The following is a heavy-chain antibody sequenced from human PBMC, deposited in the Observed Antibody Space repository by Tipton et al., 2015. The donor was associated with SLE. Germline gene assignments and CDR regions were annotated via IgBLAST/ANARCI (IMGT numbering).Heavy chain of an antibody. V-gene: IGHV3-21*01. CDR2: ISGTGSYV. CDR1: GFTFSNYA. D-gene: IGHD3-22*01. J-gene: IGHJ4*02. CDR3: ARYYESSGYYYGFEGY. Sequence: SLRLSCAVSGFTFSNYAMNWVRQAPGKGLEWVATISGTGSYVYYAESLKGRFTISRDNANNSLYLQMNSLRAEDTAVYYCARYYESSGYYYGFEGYWGQGTLVTVSS.